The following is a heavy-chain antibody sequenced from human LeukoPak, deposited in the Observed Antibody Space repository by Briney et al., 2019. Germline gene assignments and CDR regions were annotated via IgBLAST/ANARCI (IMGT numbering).Heavy chain of an antibody. D-gene: IGHD3-10*01. CDR3: AKVYYYGSGNTYYFDY. Sequence: GGSLRLSCAASGFTFSSYAMGWVRQAPGRGLEWVSGISGSGGSTYYADSVKGRFTISRDNSKNTLYLQMNSLRAEDTAVYYCAKVYYYGSGNTYYFDYWGQGTLVTVSS. CDR1: GFTFSSYA. V-gene: IGHV3-23*01. CDR2: ISGSGGST. J-gene: IGHJ4*02.